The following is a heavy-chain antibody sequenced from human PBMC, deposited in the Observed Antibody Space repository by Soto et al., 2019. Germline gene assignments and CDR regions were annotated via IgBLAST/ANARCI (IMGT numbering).Heavy chain of an antibody. CDR3: ARDRYCSGGSCYSVDYYYYYMDV. Sequence: PSQTLSLTCAISGDSVSSNSAAWNWIRQSPSRGLEWLGRTYYRSKWYNDYAVSVKSRITINPDTSKNQFSLQLNSVTPEDTAVYYCARDRYCSGGSCYSVDYYYYYMDVWGKGTTLTVSS. V-gene: IGHV6-1*01. CDR2: TYYRSKWYN. CDR1: GDSVSSNSAA. J-gene: IGHJ6*03. D-gene: IGHD2-15*01.